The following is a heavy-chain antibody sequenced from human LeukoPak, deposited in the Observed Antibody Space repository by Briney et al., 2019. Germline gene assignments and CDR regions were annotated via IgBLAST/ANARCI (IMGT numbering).Heavy chain of an antibody. CDR2: VSPSGTDI. V-gene: IGHV3-11*01. Sequence: PGGSLRLSCAVSGFTFTDTYMTWIRQAPGKGLESLSYVSPSGTDISYADSVKGRFTISRDNAKNSLYLQMNSLRAEDTAVYYCAKDRGTIMITHFDYWGQGTLVTVSS. CDR1: GFTFTDTY. CDR3: AKDRGTIMITHFDY. D-gene: IGHD3-16*01. J-gene: IGHJ4*02.